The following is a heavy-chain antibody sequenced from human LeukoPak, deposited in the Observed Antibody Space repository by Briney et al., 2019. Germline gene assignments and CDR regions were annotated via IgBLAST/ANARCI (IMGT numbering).Heavy chain of an antibody. CDR3: ARDLDCSGGSCYAAPNWFDP. D-gene: IGHD2-15*01. J-gene: IGHJ5*02. CDR1: GFTFSSYG. CDR2: IWYDGSNK. V-gene: IGHV3-33*01. Sequence: GGSLRLSCAASGFTFSSYGMHWVRQAPGKGLEWVAVIWYDGSNKYYADSVKGRFTISRDNSKNTLYLQMNSLRAEDTAVYYCARDLDCSGGSCYAAPNWFDPWGQGTLVTVSS.